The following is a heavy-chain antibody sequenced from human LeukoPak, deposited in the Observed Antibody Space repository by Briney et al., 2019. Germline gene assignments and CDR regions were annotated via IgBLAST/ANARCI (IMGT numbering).Heavy chain of an antibody. D-gene: IGHD3-22*01. CDR1: GFTFSSYA. V-gene: IGHV3-23*01. CDR2: ISGSGGST. J-gene: IGHJ4*02. CDR3: AKDPRPGPFGDSTEAGY. Sequence: GGSLRLSCAASGFTFSSYAMSWVRQAPGKGLEWVSAISGSGGSTYYADSVKGRFTISRDNSKNTLYLQMNSLRAEDTAVYYCAKDPRPGPFGDSTEAGYWGQGTLVTVSS.